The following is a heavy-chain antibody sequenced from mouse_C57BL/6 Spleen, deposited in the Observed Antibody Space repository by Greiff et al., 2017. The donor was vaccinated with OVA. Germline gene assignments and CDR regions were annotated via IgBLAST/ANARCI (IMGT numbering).Heavy chain of an antibody. V-gene: IGHV8-12*01. D-gene: IGHD1-1*01. J-gene: IGHJ4*01. CDR3: ARSRYYGSKSGGAMDY. Sequence: QVTLKVSGPGILQSSQTLSLTCSFSGFSLSTSGMGVSWIRQPSGKGLEWLAHIYWDDDKRYNPSLKSRLTISKDTSRNQVFLKITSVDTADTATYYCARSRYYGSKSGGAMDYWGQGTSVTVSS. CDR2: IYWDDDK. CDR1: GFSLSTSGMG.